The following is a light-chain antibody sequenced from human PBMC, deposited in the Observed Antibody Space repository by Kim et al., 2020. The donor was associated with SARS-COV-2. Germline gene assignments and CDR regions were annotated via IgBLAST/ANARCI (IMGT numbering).Light chain of an antibody. V-gene: IGKV1-16*01. Sequence: DIQMTQSPSSLSASVGDRVTISCRASQGINNHLVWFQQKPGKAPKSLIYGASTLQSGVPSRFSGSGYGTDFTLTISSLQPEDFATYYCQHFHSYPPTFGQGTKVDIK. CDR2: GAS. CDR1: QGINNH. J-gene: IGKJ1*01. CDR3: QHFHSYPPT.